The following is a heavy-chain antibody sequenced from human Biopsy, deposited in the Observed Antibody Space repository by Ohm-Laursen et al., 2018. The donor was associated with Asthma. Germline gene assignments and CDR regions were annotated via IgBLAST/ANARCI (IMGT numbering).Heavy chain of an antibody. CDR1: GDSFSTYA. Sequence: GSSVKVSCKASGDSFSTYAISWVRQAPGQGLEWMGGLIPVLGTPDHAQMFEGRVTITADESTSAAYMELSSLSSEDTAVYYCARGYSGSERIVYYYSGLEVWGQGTTVTVSS. V-gene: IGHV1-69*01. CDR2: LIPVLGTP. D-gene: IGHD5-12*01. J-gene: IGHJ6*02. CDR3: ARGYSGSERIVYYYSGLEV.